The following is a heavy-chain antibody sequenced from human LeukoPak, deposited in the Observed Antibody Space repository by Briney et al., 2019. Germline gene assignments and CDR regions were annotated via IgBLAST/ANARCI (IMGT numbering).Heavy chain of an antibody. J-gene: IGHJ4*02. Sequence: GGSLRLSCAASGFTFSSYEMNWVRQAPGKGLEWVSYISSSGSTIYYADSVKGRFTISRDNAKNSLYLQMNSLRAEDTAVYYCARDGYNCDYSPFDYWGQGILVTVSS. CDR3: ARDGYNCDYSPFDY. D-gene: IGHD1-7*01. CDR2: ISSSGSTI. V-gene: IGHV3-48*03. CDR1: GFTFSSYE.